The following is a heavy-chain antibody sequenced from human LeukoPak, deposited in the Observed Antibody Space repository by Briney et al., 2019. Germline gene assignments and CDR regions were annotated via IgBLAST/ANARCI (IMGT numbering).Heavy chain of an antibody. D-gene: IGHD3-10*01. V-gene: IGHV3-30*18. J-gene: IGHJ4*02. CDR1: GFTFSSYG. Sequence: GGSLRLSCAASGFTFSSYGMHWVRQAPGKGLEWVAVISYDGSNKYYADSVKGRFTISRDNSKNTLYLQMNSLRAEDTAVYYCAKVSMVRGVTSDYWGQGTLVTVSS. CDR3: AKVSMVRGVTSDY. CDR2: ISYDGSNK.